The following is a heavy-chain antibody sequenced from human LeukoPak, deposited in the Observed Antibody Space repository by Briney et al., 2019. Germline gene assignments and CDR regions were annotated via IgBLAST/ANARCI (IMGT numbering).Heavy chain of an antibody. V-gene: IGHV1-69*01. Sequence: SVKVSCKASGGTFSSYAISWVRQAPGQGLEWMGGIIPIFGTANYAQKFQGRVTITADESTSTAYTELSSLRSEDTAVYYCARGFLGREGSGYPPVYFDYWGQGTLVTVSS. D-gene: IGHD3-22*01. J-gene: IGHJ4*02. CDR3: ARGFLGREGSGYPPVYFDY. CDR1: GGTFSSYA. CDR2: IIPIFGTA.